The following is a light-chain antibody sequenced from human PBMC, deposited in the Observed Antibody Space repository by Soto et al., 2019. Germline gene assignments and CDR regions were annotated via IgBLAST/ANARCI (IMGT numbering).Light chain of an antibody. J-gene: IGKJ4*01. CDR1: QSVNSW. CDR3: HQYNSYHT. V-gene: IGKV1-5*01. CDR2: DAS. Sequence: DIQMTQSPSTLSAFVGDRVTITCRASQSVNSWLAWYQQRPGKAPKLLIYDASTLESGVPPRFSGSGSGTEFTLTISSLQPDDFATYYCHQYNSYHTFGGGTKVDIK.